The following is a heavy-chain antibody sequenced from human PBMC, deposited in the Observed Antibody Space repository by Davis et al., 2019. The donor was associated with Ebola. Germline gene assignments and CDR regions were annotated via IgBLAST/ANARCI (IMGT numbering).Heavy chain of an antibody. CDR1: GYSFTTYI. CDR3: ARIAAEFDYGMDV. V-gene: IGHV1-18*01. D-gene: IGHD6-13*01. J-gene: IGHJ6*02. CDR2: IAVYNGDT. Sequence: AASVKVSCTASGYSFTTYIITWVRQAPGQGLEWMGWIAVYNGDTTYAHNIQGRVTMSTEISTNTVYVELRGLRSDDTAVYFCARIAAEFDYGMDVWGQGTTVTVSS.